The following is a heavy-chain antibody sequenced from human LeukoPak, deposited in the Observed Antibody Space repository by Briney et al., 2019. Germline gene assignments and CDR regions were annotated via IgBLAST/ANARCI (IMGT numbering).Heavy chain of an antibody. CDR3: ARVVVGDIPAFDI. V-gene: IGHV1-46*01. Sequence: ASVKVSCKASGYTSTSYYMHWVRQAPGQGLEWMGIINPSGGSTSYAQKFQGRVTMTRDTSTSTVYMELSSLRSEDTAVYYCARVVVGDIPAFDIWGQGTMVTVSS. CDR1: GYTSTSYY. D-gene: IGHD4-17*01. CDR2: INPSGGST. J-gene: IGHJ3*02.